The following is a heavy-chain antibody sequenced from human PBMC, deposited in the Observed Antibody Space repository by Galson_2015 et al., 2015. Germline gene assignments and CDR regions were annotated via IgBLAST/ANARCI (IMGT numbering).Heavy chain of an antibody. CDR1: GFTFSDYG. D-gene: IGHD3-22*01. V-gene: IGHV3-33*01. CDR3: ARDRQYYYTSSGYYVRGDY. Sequence: SLRLSCAASGFTFSDYGMHWVRQAPGKGLEWVAVIRYDGTNIYYADSVKGRFTISRDNSKNTLYLQMNSLRAEDTAVYYCARDRQYYYTSSGYYVRGDYWGQGTLVTVSS. CDR2: IRYDGTNI. J-gene: IGHJ4*02.